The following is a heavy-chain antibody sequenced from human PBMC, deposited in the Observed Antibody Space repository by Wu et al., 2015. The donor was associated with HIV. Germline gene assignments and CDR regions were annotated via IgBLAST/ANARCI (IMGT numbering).Heavy chain of an antibody. V-gene: IGHV1-24*01. D-gene: IGHD1-1*01. CDR1: GNRLNKFS. J-gene: IGHJ1*01. CDR3: AAYSRDNWSSGLPY. Sequence: HVQLLQPGAVMRKPGASVKVPCKVLGNRLNKFSMNWVRRAPGRGLEWMGGFDPEDGKILYAQKFQGRVVMTEDTLTDTAFLVFNTLTSDDTATFYCAAYSRDNWSSGLPYWGQGTPVIVAS. CDR2: FDPEDGKI.